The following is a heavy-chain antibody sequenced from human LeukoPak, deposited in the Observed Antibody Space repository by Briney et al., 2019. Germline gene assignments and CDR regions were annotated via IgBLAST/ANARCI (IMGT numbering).Heavy chain of an antibody. J-gene: IGHJ6*02. CDR3: ANYCSGGSCSTSFYYYGLDV. V-gene: IGHV3-23*01. D-gene: IGHD2-15*01. CDR2: ISDSGGST. CDR1: GFTFSSYA. Sequence: GGSLRLSCAASGFTFSSYAMSWVRQAPGKGLEWVSAISDSGGSTYYADSVKGRFTISRDNSKNTLYLQVNGLRAEDTAIYYCANYCSGGSCSTSFYYYGLDVWGQGTTVTVSS.